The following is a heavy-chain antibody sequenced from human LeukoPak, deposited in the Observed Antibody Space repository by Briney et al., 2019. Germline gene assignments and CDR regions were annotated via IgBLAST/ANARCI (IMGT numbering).Heavy chain of an antibody. V-gene: IGHV4-59*01. D-gene: IGHD2-2*02. J-gene: IGHJ6*03. CDR2: IYYSGST. Sequence: SETLSLTCTVSGGSISSYYWSWIRQPPGKGLEWIGYIYYSGSTNYNPSLKSRVTISVDTSKNQFSPKLSSVTAADTAVYYCARETVNCSSTSCYSFRYMDVWGKGTTVTVSS. CDR3: ARETVNCSSTSCYSFRYMDV. CDR1: GGSISSYY.